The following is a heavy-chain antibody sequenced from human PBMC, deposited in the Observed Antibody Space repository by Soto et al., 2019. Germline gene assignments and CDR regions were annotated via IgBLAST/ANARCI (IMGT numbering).Heavy chain of an antibody. J-gene: IGHJ4*02. CDR1: GFTFSSYA. D-gene: IGHD3-22*01. V-gene: IGHV3-23*01. CDR3: AKEGYDSSGYYKGHFDY. Sequence: GGSLRLSCAASGFTFSSYAMSWVRQAPGKGLEWVSAISGSGGSTYYADSVKGRFTISRDNSKNTLYLQMNSLRAEDTAVYYCAKEGYDSSGYYKGHFDYWGQGTLVTVYS. CDR2: ISGSGGST.